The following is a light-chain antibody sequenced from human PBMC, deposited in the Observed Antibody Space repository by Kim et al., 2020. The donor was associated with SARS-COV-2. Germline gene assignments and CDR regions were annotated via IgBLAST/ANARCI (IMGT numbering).Light chain of an antibody. CDR3: NSRDSSGNHWV. J-gene: IGLJ3*02. CDR1: SLRTNY. Sequence: SSELTQDPAVSVALGQTVRITCQGDSLRTNYASWYQQKPGQAPVLVIYGKNNRPSGIPDRFSGSSSGNTASLTITGAQAEDEADYYCNSRDSSGNHWVFGGGTQLTF. V-gene: IGLV3-19*01. CDR2: GKN.